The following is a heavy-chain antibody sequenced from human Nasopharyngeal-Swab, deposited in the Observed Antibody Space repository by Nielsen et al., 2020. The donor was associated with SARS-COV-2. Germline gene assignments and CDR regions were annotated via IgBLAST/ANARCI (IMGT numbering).Heavy chain of an antibody. J-gene: IGHJ6*02. D-gene: IGHD6-6*01. Sequence: ASVKVSCKGSGYTFTSYYMHWVRQAPGQGLEWMGIINPSGGSTSYAQKFQGRVTMTRDTSASTAYMELSSLRSEDTAVYYCASFEYSSSSGLDYYYYYGMDVWGQGTTVTVSS. CDR2: INPSGGST. CDR1: GYTFTSYY. V-gene: IGHV1-46*01. CDR3: ASFEYSSSSGLDYYYYYGMDV.